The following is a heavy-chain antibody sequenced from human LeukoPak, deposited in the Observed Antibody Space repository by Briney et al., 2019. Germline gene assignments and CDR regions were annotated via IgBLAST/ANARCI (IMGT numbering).Heavy chain of an antibody. CDR3: ARDQGAYYYGSVLDY. V-gene: IGHV3-30*02. J-gene: IGHJ4*02. CDR1: GFTFSTYG. CDR2: IRSDANTK. D-gene: IGHD3-10*01. Sequence: PGGSLRLSCAASGFTFSTYGMHWVRQAPGKGLEWVTFIRSDANTKYYADSVKGRFAISRDTSKNTLYLQMNSLNAEDTAVYYCARDQGAYYYGSVLDYWGQGTLVTVSS.